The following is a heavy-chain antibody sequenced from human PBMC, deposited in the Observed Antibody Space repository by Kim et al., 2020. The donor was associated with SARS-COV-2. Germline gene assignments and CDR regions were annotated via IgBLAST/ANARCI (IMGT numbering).Heavy chain of an antibody. CDR2: IYPGDSDT. CDR3: ARTPGVRGVISSYYYGMDV. V-gene: IGHV5-51*01. CDR1: GYSFTSYW. D-gene: IGHD3-10*01. Sequence: GESLKISCKGSGYSFTSYWIGWVRQMPGKGLEWMGIIYPGDSDTRYSPSFQGQVTISADKSISTAYLQWSSLKASDTAMYYCARTPGVRGVISSYYYGMDVWGQGTTVTVSS. J-gene: IGHJ6*02.